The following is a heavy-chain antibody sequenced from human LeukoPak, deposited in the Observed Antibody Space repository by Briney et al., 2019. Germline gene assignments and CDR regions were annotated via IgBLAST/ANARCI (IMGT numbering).Heavy chain of an antibody. CDR2: INPNSGGT. CDR3: ARRSSGWYYFDY. Sequence: ASVKVSCKASGYTFTGYYMHWVRQAPGQGLEWMGWINPNSGGTNYAQKFQGRVTMTRNTSISTAYMELSSLRSEDTAVYYCARRSSGWYYFDYWGQGTLATVSS. CDR1: GYTFTGYY. V-gene: IGHV1-2*02. J-gene: IGHJ4*02. D-gene: IGHD6-19*01.